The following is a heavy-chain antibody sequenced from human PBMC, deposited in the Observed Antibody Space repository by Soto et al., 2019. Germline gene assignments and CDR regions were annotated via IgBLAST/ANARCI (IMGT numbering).Heavy chain of an antibody. CDR1: CGSISRGDYY. D-gene: IGHD3-9*01. CDR3: ARGLSTLTGYYMEGYYYGMDV. Sequence: SETLSLTCTVSCGSISRGDYYWSWIRQPPGKGLEWIGYIYYSGSTYYNPSLKSRVTISVDTSKNQFSLKLSSVTAADTAVYYCARGLSTLTGYYMEGYYYGMDVWGQGTTVTVSS. J-gene: IGHJ6*02. V-gene: IGHV4-30-4*01. CDR2: IYYSGST.